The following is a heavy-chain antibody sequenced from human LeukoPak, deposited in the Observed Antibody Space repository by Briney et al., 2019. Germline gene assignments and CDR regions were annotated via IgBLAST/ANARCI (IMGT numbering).Heavy chain of an antibody. CDR2: ISSSGSTI. CDR1: GFSFSSYA. CDR3: ARADWLLPDY. J-gene: IGHJ4*02. V-gene: IGHV3-48*04. Sequence: GGSLRLSCAASGFSFSSYAMTWVRQAPGKGLEWVSYISSSGSTIYYADSVKGRFTISRDNAKNSLYLQMNSLRAEDTAVYYCARADWLLPDYWGQGTLVTVSS. D-gene: IGHD3-9*01.